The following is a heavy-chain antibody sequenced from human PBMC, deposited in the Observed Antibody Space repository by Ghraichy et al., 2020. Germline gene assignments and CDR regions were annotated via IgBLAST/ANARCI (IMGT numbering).Heavy chain of an antibody. V-gene: IGHV3-21*01. CDR3: ARDVARGYSYGRGVYGTDV. CDR1: GFTFSTYN. J-gene: IGHJ6*02. Sequence: GGSLRLSCAASGFTFSTYNMNWVRQAPGKGLEWVSFISTSSRYIYYADSVMGRFTISRDNAKNSLYLQMNSLRVEDTAVYYCARDVARGYSYGRGVYGTDVWGQGTTVTVSS. D-gene: IGHD5-18*01. CDR2: ISTSSRYI.